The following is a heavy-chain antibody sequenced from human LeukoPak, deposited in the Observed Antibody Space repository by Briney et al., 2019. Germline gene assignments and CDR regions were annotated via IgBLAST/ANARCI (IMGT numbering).Heavy chain of an antibody. CDR2: ISVYNGNT. CDR1: GYTFTSYG. CDR3: ARDGGSYSDWFDP. J-gene: IGHJ5*02. Sequence: ASVKVSCKASGYTFTSYGISWVRQAPGQGLEWMGWISVYNGNTKYAQKLQGRVTMTRDTSTSTAYMELRSLRSDDTAVYYCARDGGSYSDWFDPWGQGTLVIVSS. D-gene: IGHD1-26*01. V-gene: IGHV1-18*01.